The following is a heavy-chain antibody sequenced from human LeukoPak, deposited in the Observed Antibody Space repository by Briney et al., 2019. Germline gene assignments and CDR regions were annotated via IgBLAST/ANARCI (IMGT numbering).Heavy chain of an antibody. CDR2: ISAYNGNT. J-gene: IGHJ4*02. V-gene: IGHV1-18*01. D-gene: IGHD3-22*01. Sequence: ASVTVSCKASGYTFTSYGISWVRQAPGQGLEWMGWISAYNGNTNYAQKLQGRVTMTTDTSTSTAYMELRSLRSDDTAVYYCARVVTYYYDSSGPYYFDYWGEGTLVTVSS. CDR1: GYTFTSYG. CDR3: ARVVTYYYDSSGPYYFDY.